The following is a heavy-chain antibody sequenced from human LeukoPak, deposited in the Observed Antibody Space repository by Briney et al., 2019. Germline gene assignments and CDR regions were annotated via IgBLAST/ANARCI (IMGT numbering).Heavy chain of an antibody. CDR2: VSYSGTT. V-gene: IGHV4-59*01. D-gene: IGHD4-17*01. CDR3: ARGNGDYVEYFQH. Sequence: SETLSLTCSVSGGSISSYYWSWIRQPPGKGLEWLGCVSYSGTTKYSPSLKSRVTISVDTSKSQFSLKLTSVTAADTAVYYCARGNGDYVEYFQHWGQGTLVTVYS. J-gene: IGHJ1*01. CDR1: GGSISSYY.